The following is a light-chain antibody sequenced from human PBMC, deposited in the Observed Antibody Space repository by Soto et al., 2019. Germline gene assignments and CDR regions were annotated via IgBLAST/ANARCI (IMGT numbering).Light chain of an antibody. CDR1: QSISSW. CDR2: DAS. J-gene: IGKJ2*01. CDR3: QHYNSYPYT. V-gene: IGKV1-5*01. Sequence: DIQMNQSPSTLSASVGARVTITCRASQSISSWLAWYQQKPGKAPNLLIYDASSLESGVPSRFSGSGSGTEFTLTISSLQPDDFATYYCQHYNSYPYTFGQGTKLEIK.